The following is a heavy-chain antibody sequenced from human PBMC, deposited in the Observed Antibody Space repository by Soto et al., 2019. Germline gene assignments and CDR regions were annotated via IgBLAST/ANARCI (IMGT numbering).Heavy chain of an antibody. D-gene: IGHD3-22*01. CDR2: IYYSGST. V-gene: IGHV4-59*01. J-gene: IGHJ4*02. CDR1: GGSISSYY. CDR3: ARDEDSGYYYYDY. Sequence: SETLSLTCTVSGGSISSYYWSWIRQPPGKGLEWIGYIYYSGSTNYNPSLKSRVTISVDTSKNQFSLKLRSVTAADTAVYYCARDEDSGYYYYDYWGQGTPVTV.